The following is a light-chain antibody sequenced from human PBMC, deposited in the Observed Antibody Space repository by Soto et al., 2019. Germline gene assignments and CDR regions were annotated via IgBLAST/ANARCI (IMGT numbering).Light chain of an antibody. CDR1: QSISNY. CDR2: AAS. CDR3: QQSYHTLPLT. J-gene: IGKJ4*01. V-gene: IGKV1-39*01. Sequence: DIQMTQSPSSLSASVGDRVTITCRASQSISNYVNWYQQRLGKAPNLLIYAASSLQSGVPSRFSGSGSGSDFTLTISSLHPGDFATYYCQQSYHTLPLTFGGGAKVEI.